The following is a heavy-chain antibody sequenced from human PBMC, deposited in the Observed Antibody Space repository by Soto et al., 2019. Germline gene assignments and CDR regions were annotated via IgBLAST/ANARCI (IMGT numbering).Heavy chain of an antibody. CDR2: IKSKSDGGTT. J-gene: IGHJ4*01. CDR1: DFAFIDAW. D-gene: IGHD3-22*01. Sequence: PGGSLRHTFVDADFAFIDAWIIRIRQAPGKGLEWVGRIKSKSDGGTTDFAAPVKGRFAISRDDSRDLAFMEMNSLTTEDTALYYFSTDSLFSMKLVPRDSWALGPLVT. CDR3: STDSLFSMKLVPRDS. V-gene: IGHV3-15*07.